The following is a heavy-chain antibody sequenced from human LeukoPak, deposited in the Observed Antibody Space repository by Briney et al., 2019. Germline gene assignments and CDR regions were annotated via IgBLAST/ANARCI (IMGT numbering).Heavy chain of an antibody. CDR2: IYPEDSDT. CDR1: GYIFITHW. Sequence: GESRKISCQGSGYIFITHWIGWVRQLPGKGLEWMGIIYPEDSDTRYSPSFQGHVTISVDKSSNTAFLQWSGLKASDTAMYFCARHRTPYCGAGCLPDSMDVWGKGTTVTVSS. V-gene: IGHV5-51*01. J-gene: IGHJ6*03. CDR3: ARHRTPYCGAGCLPDSMDV. D-gene: IGHD2-21*01.